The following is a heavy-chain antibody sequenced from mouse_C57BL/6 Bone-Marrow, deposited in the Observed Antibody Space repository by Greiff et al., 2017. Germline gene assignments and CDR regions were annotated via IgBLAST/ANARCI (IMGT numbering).Heavy chain of an antibody. D-gene: IGHD2-5*01. Sequence: EVKLMESGPGLVKPSPSLSLTCSATGYSITSCYYWYWIRQFPGNKLEWMGYISYAGSTNYNPSLKNQISITRDTSKNQFFLKLNSVTTEDTATYYCARDEGYSNCVYGYFDVWGTGTTVTVSS. CDR1: GYSITSCYY. J-gene: IGHJ1*03. CDR2: ISYAGST. V-gene: IGHV3-6*01. CDR3: ARDEGYSNCVYGYFDV.